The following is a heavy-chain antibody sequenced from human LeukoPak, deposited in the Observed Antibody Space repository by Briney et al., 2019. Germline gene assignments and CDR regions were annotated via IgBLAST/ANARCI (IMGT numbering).Heavy chain of an antibody. CDR3: AKDGEKFGSSSFFDY. D-gene: IGHD6-13*01. CDR2: ISYDGSSK. J-gene: IGHJ4*02. Sequence: GGSLRLSCAASGFTFSTYAMHWVRQAPGKGLEWVAVISYDGSSKYYADSVKGRFTISRDNSKNTLYLQMNSLRAEDTAVYYCAKDGEKFGSSSFFDYWGQGTLVTVSS. V-gene: IGHV3-30*04. CDR1: GFTFSTYA.